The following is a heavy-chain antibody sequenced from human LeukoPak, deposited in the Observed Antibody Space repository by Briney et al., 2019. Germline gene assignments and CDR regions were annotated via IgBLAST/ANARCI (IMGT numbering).Heavy chain of an antibody. CDR1: GFTRRSNY. D-gene: IGHD5-18*01. CDR2: IYSGGST. V-gene: IGHV3-53*01. J-gene: IGHJ4*02. CDR3: AKEGVDTAMVTDY. Sequence: GSLRLSCGGSGFTRRSNYMSWVRQAPGKGLEWVSVIYSGGSTYYADSVKGRFTISRDNSKNTLYLQMNSLRAEDTAVYYCAKEGVDTAMVTDYWGQGTLVTVSS.